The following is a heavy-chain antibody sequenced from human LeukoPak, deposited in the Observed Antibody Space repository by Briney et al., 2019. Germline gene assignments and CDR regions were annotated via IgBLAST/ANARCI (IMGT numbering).Heavy chain of an antibody. J-gene: IGHJ4*02. V-gene: IGHV1-2*02. CDR3: AMVYDILTGVDY. CDR2: INPNSGGT. D-gene: IGHD3-9*01. Sequence: ASVKVSCKASGGTFSSYAISWVRQAPGQGLEWMGWINPNSGGTNYAQKFQGRVTMTRDTSISTAYMELSRLRSDDTAVYYCAMVYDILTGVDYWGQGTLVTVSS. CDR1: GGTFSSYA.